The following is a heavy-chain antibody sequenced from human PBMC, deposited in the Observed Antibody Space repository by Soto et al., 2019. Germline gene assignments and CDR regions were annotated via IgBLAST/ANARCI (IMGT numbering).Heavy chain of an antibody. CDR1: RCAQSTREVG. CDR3: AHRLPLSSSSPGFAK. J-gene: IGHJ4*02. Sequence: AGPTGLNSTGTLTLTCTLNRCAQSTREVGVGWSRHPSEKALEWLALIYWNDDKRYSPSLKSRLTITKDTSKNQVVLTMTNMDPVDTATYYCAHRLPLSSSSPGFAKWGQETLV. V-gene: IGHV2-5*01. CDR2: IYWNDDK. D-gene: IGHD6-13*01.